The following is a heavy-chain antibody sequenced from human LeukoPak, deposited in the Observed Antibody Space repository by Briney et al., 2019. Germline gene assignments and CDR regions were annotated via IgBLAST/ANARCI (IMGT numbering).Heavy chain of an antibody. Sequence: SQTLSLTCAVSGGSISSGGYSWSWIRQPPGKGLEWIGYIYHSGSTNYNPSLKSRVTISVDRSKNQFSLKLSSVTAADTAVYYCARGSNYDILTGKGYFDYWGQGTLVTVSS. CDR1: GGSISSGGYS. CDR2: IYHSGST. J-gene: IGHJ4*02. CDR3: ARGSNYDILTGKGYFDY. D-gene: IGHD3-9*01. V-gene: IGHV4-30-2*01.